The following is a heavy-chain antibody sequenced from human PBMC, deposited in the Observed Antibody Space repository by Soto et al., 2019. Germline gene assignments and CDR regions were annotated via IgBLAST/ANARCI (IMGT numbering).Heavy chain of an antibody. D-gene: IGHD1-1*01. CDR1: GFTFSRNW. CDR3: ARDGDGYPA. V-gene: IGHV3-7*01. J-gene: IGHJ5*02. Sequence: EVQLVESGGGLVQPGGSLTLSCAASGFTFSRNWMSWVRQAPGKGLEWVANIKEDGSAKYYADAVKGRITLSRDNVENSLYLQMNSLRVEDTAVYYCARDGDGYPAWGQGTLVTVSS. CDR2: IKEDGSAK.